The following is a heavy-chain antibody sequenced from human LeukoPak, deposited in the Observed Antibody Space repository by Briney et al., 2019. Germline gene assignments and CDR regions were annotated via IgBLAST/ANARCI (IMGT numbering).Heavy chain of an antibody. CDR2: ISGSGGNT. CDR3: AKVASLTLVGPVY. J-gene: IGHJ4*02. Sequence: PGGSLRLSCAASGFTFSSYAMSWVRQAPGKGLEWVSAISGSGGNTYYADSVKGRFTVSRDNSMNTLYLQVNSLRVEDTAVYYCAKVASLTLVGPVYWGQGTLVTVSS. D-gene: IGHD6-6*01. V-gene: IGHV3-23*01. CDR1: GFTFSSYA.